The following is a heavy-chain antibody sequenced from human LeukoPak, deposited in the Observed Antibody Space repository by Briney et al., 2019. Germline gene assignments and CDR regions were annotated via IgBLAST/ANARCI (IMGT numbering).Heavy chain of an antibody. D-gene: IGHD3-3*01. CDR3: ASTPYYDFWSGYYNFDY. CDR1: GGSISSYY. V-gene: IGHV4-4*09. J-gene: IGHJ4*02. CDR2: IYTSGST. Sequence: SETLSLTCTVSGGSISSYYWSWIRQPPGMGLEWIGYIYTSGSTNYNPSLKSRVTISVDTSKNQFSLKLSSVTAADTAVYYCASTPYYDFWSGYYNFDYWGQGTLVTVSS.